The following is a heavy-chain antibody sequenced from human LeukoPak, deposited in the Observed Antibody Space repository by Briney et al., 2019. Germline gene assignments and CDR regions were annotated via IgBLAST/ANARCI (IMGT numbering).Heavy chain of an antibody. J-gene: IGHJ4*02. CDR1: KFTFSHYG. Sequence: PGGSLRLSCTASKFTFSHYGMQWVRQAPGKGLEWVAVISSDGSIKVYADSVKGRFTLSRDNSINTVDLQMNSLRAEDTAVYYCVRDNPRQQGFAYWGQGTLVTVSS. CDR2: ISSDGSIK. V-gene: IGHV3-30*03. CDR3: VRDNPRQQGFAY. D-gene: IGHD6-13*01.